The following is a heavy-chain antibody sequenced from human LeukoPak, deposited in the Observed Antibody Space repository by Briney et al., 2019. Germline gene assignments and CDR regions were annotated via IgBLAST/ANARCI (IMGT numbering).Heavy chain of an antibody. CDR2: ISSSSSYI. V-gene: IGHV3-21*01. D-gene: IGHD5-24*01. J-gene: IGHJ4*02. CDR1: GFTFSGYS. Sequence: GGSLRLSCAASGFTFSGYSMNWVRQAPGKGLEWVSSISSSSSYIYYADSVKGRFTISRDNAKNSLYLQMNSLRAEDAAVYYCARFGHGYNLDYWGQGTLVTVSS. CDR3: ARFGHGYNLDY.